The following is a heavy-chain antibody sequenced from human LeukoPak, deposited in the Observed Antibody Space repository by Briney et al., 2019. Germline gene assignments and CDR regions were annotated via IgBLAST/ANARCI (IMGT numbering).Heavy chain of an antibody. CDR2: IYHSGST. J-gene: IGHJ3*02. V-gene: IGHV4-59*12. CDR3: AREGPYPTARDAFDI. Sequence: SETLSLTCTVSGGSISSYYWSWIRQPPGKGLEWIGYIYHSGSTYYNPSLKSRVTISVDRSKNQFSLKLSSVTAADTAVYYCAREGPYPTARDAFDIWGQGTMVTVSS. CDR1: GGSISSYY.